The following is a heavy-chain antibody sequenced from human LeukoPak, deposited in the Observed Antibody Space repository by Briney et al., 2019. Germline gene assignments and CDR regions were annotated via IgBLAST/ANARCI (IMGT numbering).Heavy chain of an antibody. CDR3: AKVAKYYYGSETYYFFEH. CDR2: IGTGGDT. Sequence: GGSLRLSCTASGFTFSSSDMHWVRQAPGKGLEWVSAIGTGGDTYYPDSVKGRFTISRDNAKNSLYLQMNSLRVEDTAVYYCAKVAKYYYGSETYYFFEHWGQGTPVTASS. D-gene: IGHD3-10*01. CDR1: GFTFSSSD. V-gene: IGHV3-13*01. J-gene: IGHJ4*02.